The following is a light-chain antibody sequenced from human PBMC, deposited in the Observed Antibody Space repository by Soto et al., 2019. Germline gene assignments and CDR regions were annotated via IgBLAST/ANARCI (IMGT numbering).Light chain of an antibody. Sequence: QSVLTQPPSASGSSGQSVIISCTGTSSDVGGYNYVSWYQQHPGKAPKLMIYEVSERPSGVPDRFSGSKSSNTASLTVSGLQAEDEADYYCSSYAGSNNFVFGTGTKVTVL. CDR1: SSDVGGYNY. CDR3: SSYAGSNNFV. J-gene: IGLJ1*01. V-gene: IGLV2-8*01. CDR2: EVS.